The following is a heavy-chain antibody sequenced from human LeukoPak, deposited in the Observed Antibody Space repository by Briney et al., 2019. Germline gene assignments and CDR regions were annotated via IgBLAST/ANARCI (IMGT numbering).Heavy chain of an antibody. J-gene: IGHJ4*02. CDR2: IIGSSGDT. CDR3: AKGAYDYIEMGYFDY. CDR1: GFSLTNFA. D-gene: IGHD5-12*01. V-gene: IGHV3-23*01. Sequence: GGSLRLSSAASGFSLTNFAMSWVRQAPGKGLEWVSLIIGSSGDTFYADSVKGRFTISRDNSKNRLYLQMNSLRAEDTALYYCAKGAYDYIEMGYFDYWGQGTLVTVSS.